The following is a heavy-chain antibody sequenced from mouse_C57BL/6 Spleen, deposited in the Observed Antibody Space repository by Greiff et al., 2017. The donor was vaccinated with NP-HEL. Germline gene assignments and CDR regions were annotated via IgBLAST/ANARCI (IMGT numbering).Heavy chain of an antibody. Sequence: EVQLQQSGPELVKPGDSVKISCKASGYSFTGYFMNWVMQSHGKSLEWIGRINPYNGDTFYNQKFKGKATLTVDQSSSTAHMERRSLTSDDSAFDYCARWGGSSDYYAMDYWGQGTSVTFSS. CDR1: GYSFTGYF. V-gene: IGHV1-20*01. J-gene: IGHJ4*01. CDR2: INPYNGDT. CDR3: ARWGGSSDYYAMDY. D-gene: IGHD1-1*01.